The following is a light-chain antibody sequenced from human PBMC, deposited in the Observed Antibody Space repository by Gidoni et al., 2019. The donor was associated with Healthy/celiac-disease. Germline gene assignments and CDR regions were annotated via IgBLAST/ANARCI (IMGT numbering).Light chain of an antibody. Sequence: QSVLTPPPSASRTPGQSVTISCSGSSSNIGSNTVNWYQQLPGTAPKLLIFSNNQRPSGVPDRFSGSKSGTSASLAISGLQSEDEADYYCAAWDDSLNGYVVFGGGTKLTVL. CDR1: SSNIGSNT. V-gene: IGLV1-44*01. CDR2: SNN. J-gene: IGLJ2*01. CDR3: AAWDDSLNGYVV.